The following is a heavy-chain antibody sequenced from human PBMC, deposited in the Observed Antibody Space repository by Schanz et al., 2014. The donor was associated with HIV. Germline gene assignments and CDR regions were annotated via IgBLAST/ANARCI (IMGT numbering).Heavy chain of an antibody. CDR1: GFTFSNYG. J-gene: IGHJ4*02. CDR3: VLPSAKIVGGLGEHYFDH. Sequence: VQLVESGGGVVQPGRSLRLSCTASGFTFSNYGIHWVRQAPGKRLEWVANIKQDESEKYYADSVKGRFTISRDNAKNSLYLQMNSLRAEDTAVYYCVLPSAKIVGGLGEHYFDHWGQGTLVTVSS. V-gene: IGHV3-7*01. CDR2: IKQDESEK. D-gene: IGHD1-26*01.